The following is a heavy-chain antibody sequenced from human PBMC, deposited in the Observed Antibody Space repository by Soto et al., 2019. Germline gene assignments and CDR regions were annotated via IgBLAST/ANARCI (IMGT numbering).Heavy chain of an antibody. Sequence: QVQLQESGPGLVKPSQTLSLTCTVSGGSISTGGYYWTWIRQHPGKGLEWIGYIYYSGSTFYNPSLKSRLTISVDTSKNQFSLKLSSVTAADTAVYYCARDRRPGFGEYFDYWGQGTLVTVSS. CDR2: IYYSGST. CDR1: GGSISTGGYY. CDR3: ARDRRPGFGEYFDY. D-gene: IGHD3-10*01. V-gene: IGHV4-31*03. J-gene: IGHJ4*01.